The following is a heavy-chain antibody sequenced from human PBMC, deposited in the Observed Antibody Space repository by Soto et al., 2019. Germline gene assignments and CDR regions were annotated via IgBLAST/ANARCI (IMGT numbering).Heavy chain of an antibody. Sequence: QVHLVQSGAEVKKPGAAVKVSCKGSGYAFTTYGITWVRQAPGQGLEWMGWISAHNGNTNYAQRLQGRVTVTRDTSTTTAYRELRSLRSNDTAFYYCARGRYGDYWGQGALVTGS. J-gene: IGHJ4*02. V-gene: IGHV1-18*01. D-gene: IGHD1-1*01. CDR3: ARGRYGDY. CDR2: ISAHNGNT. CDR1: GYAFTTYG.